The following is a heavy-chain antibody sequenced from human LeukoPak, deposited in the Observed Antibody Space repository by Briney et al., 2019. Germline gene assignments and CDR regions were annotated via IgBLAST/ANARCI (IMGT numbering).Heavy chain of an antibody. J-gene: IGHJ1*01. D-gene: IGHD2-2*02. Sequence: GASGKVSCKASGYSFTIYGISWVRQAPAQGLEWMGWISAYNGNTNYAQKFQGRVTITADESTSTAYLDLRSLRSEETVVYYRASAKGPLGYCSSTSCYKYFQHWGQGTLVTVSS. CDR1: GYSFTIYG. CDR2: ISAYNGNT. CDR3: ASAKGPLGYCSSTSCYKYFQH. V-gene: IGHV1-18*01.